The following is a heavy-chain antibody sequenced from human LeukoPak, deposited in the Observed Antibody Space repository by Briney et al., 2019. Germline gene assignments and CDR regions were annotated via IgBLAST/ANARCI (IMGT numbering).Heavy chain of an antibody. J-gene: IGHJ6*02. D-gene: IGHD3-16*01. CDR2: IKEDGSEK. Sequence: GGPLRLSCAASGFTFNNYWLTWVRQAPGKGLEWVANIKEDGSEKYHVDSVKGRFTISRDNAKNSLYLQMNSLRAEDTAVYYCARDRGGGMDVWGQGTTVTVSS. CDR1: GFTFNNYW. V-gene: IGHV3-7*01. CDR3: ARDRGGGMDV.